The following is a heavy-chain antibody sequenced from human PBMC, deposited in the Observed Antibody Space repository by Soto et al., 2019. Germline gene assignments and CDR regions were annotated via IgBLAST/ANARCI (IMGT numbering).Heavy chain of an antibody. CDR3: ASTAHSGYYHYYYYGMDV. D-gene: IGHD3-22*01. Sequence: SETLSLACTVSGGSISSSSYYWGWIRQPPGKGLEWIGSIYYSGSTYYDPSLKSRVTISVDTSKNQFSLKLSSVTAADTAVYYCASTAHSGYYHYYYYGMDVWGQGTTVTVSS. CDR2: IYYSGST. J-gene: IGHJ6*02. V-gene: IGHV4-39*01. CDR1: GGSISSSSYY.